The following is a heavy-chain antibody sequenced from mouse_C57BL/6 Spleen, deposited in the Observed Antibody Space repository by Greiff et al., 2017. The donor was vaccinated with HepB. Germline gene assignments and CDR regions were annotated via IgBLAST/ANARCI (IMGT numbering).Heavy chain of an antibody. CDR1: GYTFTSYW. Sequence: QVQLQQPGAELVRPGSSVKLSCKASGYTFTSYWMDWVKQRPGQGLEWIGNIYPSDSETHYNQKFKDKATLTVDKSSSTAYMQLSSLTSEDSAVYDCARGDGNWYFDVWGTGTTVTVSS. J-gene: IGHJ1*03. CDR3: ARGDGNWYFDV. V-gene: IGHV1-61*01. CDR2: IYPSDSET. D-gene: IGHD1-1*01.